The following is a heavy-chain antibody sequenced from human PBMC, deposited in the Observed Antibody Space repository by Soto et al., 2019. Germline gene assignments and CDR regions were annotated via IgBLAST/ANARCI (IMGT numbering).Heavy chain of an antibody. V-gene: IGHV4-4*07. CDR2: IHTSGST. Sequence: SETLSLTCNVSGDSISRYNWRWIRQPAGKGLEWIGHIHTSGSTKYNPSLKSRVTMSVDTSKNQFSLKLSSVTAADKAVYYSASGAYGIAAAGTGYYYYGMDVWGQGTTVTVSS. D-gene: IGHD6-13*01. CDR1: GDSISRYN. J-gene: IGHJ6*02. CDR3: ASGAYGIAAAGTGYYYYGMDV.